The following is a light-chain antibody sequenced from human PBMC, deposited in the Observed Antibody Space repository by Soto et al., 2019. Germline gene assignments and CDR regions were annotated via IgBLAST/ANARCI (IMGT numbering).Light chain of an antibody. J-gene: IGLJ1*01. CDR1: SSNIGNNF. V-gene: IGLV1-51*01. CDR3: GSWDSSLTYV. CDR2: DNN. Sequence: VLTQPPSVSAAPGQKVTISCSGSSSNIGNNFVTWYQQLPGTAPKLLIYDNNKRPSGIPDRFSGSQSGTSATLGITGLQTGDEAVYYCGSWDSSLTYVFGTGTKV.